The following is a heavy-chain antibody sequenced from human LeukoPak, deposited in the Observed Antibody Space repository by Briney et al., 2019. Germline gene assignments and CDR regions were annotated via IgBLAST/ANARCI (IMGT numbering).Heavy chain of an antibody. CDR3: AKDRYGGNSFIDY. Sequence: GGSLRLSCAASGFTFSSYWMSWVRQAPGKGLEWVANIKQDGSEKYYVDSVKGRFTISRDNAKNSLYLQMNSLRAEDTALYYCAKDRYGGNSFIDYWGQGTLVTVSS. CDR2: IKQDGSEK. CDR1: GFTFSSYW. J-gene: IGHJ4*02. D-gene: IGHD4-23*01. V-gene: IGHV3-7*03.